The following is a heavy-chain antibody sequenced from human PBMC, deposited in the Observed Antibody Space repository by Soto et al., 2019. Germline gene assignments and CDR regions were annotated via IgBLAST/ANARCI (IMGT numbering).Heavy chain of an antibody. Sequence: SETLSLTCAVYGGSFSGYYWSWIRQPPGKGLEWIGEINHSGSTNYNPSLKSRVTISVDTSKTQFSLKLSSVTAADTAVYYCARVPAAAATDYFDYWGQGTLVTVSS. D-gene: IGHD6-13*01. CDR2: INHSGST. CDR3: ARVPAAAATDYFDY. J-gene: IGHJ4*02. CDR1: GGSFSGYY. V-gene: IGHV4-34*01.